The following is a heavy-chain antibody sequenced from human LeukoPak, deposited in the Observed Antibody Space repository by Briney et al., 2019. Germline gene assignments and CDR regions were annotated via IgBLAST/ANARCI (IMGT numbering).Heavy chain of an antibody. J-gene: IGHJ5*02. CDR2: INPNSGGT. Sequence: ASVKVSCKASGYTFTGYYMHWVRQAPGQGLEWMGWINPNSGGTNYAQKFQGRVTMTRDTSISTAYMELSRLRSGDTAVYYCARDRAARPYNWFDPWGQGTLVTVSS. CDR1: GYTFTGYY. V-gene: IGHV1-2*02. D-gene: IGHD6-6*01. CDR3: ARDRAARPYNWFDP.